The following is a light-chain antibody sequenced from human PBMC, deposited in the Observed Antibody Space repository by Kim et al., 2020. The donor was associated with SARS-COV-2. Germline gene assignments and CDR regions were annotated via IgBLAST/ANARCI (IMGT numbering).Light chain of an antibody. CDR2: EVN. J-gene: IGLJ2*01. CDR1: SSEVGGYNY. CDR3: CSYAGSNNLV. V-gene: IGLV2-8*01. Sequence: GQSIPISCTGTSSEVGGYNYVSWYQQHPGKAPKLMIYEVNKRPSGVPDRFAGSKSGNTAYLTISGLQAEDEADYYCCSYAGSNNLVFGGGTQLTVL.